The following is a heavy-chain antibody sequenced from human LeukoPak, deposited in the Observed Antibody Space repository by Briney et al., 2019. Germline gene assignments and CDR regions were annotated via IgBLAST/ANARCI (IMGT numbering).Heavy chain of an antibody. CDR3: AKRRGPTYGDFDF. CDR2: ITDSGAYT. CDR1: GFTFNSYS. Sequence: GGSLRLSCAAAGFTFNSYSMTWVRQAPGKGLEWVSAITDSGAYTDYADSVKGRFTISRDNSGHTVFLEMNDPRADDTAVYYCAKRRGPTYGDFDFWGQGTLVTVSS. D-gene: IGHD4-17*01. J-gene: IGHJ4*02. V-gene: IGHV3-23*01.